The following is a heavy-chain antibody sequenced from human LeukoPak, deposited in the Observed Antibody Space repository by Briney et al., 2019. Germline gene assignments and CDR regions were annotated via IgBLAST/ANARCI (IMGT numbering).Heavy chain of an antibody. CDR1: GGSFSGYY. V-gene: IGHV4-34*01. CDR2: INHSGST. CDR3: ARGRITIFGVVIRKAPDNWFDP. D-gene: IGHD3-3*01. J-gene: IGHJ5*02. Sequence: SETLSLTCAVYGGSFSGYYWSWIRQPPGKGLEWIGEINHSGSTNYNPSLKSRVTISVDTSKNQSSLKLSSVTAADTAVYYCARGRITIFGVVIRKAPDNWFDPWGQGTLVTVSS.